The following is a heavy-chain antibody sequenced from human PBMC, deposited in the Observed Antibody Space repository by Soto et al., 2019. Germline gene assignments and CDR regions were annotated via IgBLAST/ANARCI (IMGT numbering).Heavy chain of an antibody. J-gene: IGHJ5*02. CDR3: AREEKDDILTGYFNWFDP. V-gene: IGHV1-2*02. CDR2: INPNSGGT. Sequence: ASVKVSCKASGYTFTGYYMHWVRQAPGQGLEWMGWINPNSGGTNYAQKSQGRVTMIRDTSISTAYMELSRLRSDDTAVYYCAREEKDDILTGYFNWFDPWGQGTLVTVSS. CDR1: GYTFTGYY. D-gene: IGHD3-9*01.